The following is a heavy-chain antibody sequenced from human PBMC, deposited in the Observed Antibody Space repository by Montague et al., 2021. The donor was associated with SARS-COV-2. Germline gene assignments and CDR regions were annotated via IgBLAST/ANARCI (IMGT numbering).Heavy chain of an antibody. J-gene: IGHJ4*02. V-gene: IGHV4-59*01. Sequence: SETLSLTCTISGGSMRRYYWTWIRRLPGKELEWIGSIYDSGGARYNPSLKSRVSISVDASKNQFSLRVTSVTAADTAVYLCARRGTGNYEILDYWGQGILVTVSS. CDR3: ARRGTGNYEILDY. D-gene: IGHD3-3*01. CDR2: IYDSGGA. CDR1: GGSMRRYY.